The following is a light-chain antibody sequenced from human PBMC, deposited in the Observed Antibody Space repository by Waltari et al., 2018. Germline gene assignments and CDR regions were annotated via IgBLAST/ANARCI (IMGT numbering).Light chain of an antibody. J-gene: IGKJ1*01. CDR3: QQHGTLPAT. Sequence: IVLTQSPGTAPLSPGERVTLPCRASQTVGSSSLAWYQQKPGKAPRLVIYRASRRATGIPDRFSGSGSGTDFSLTISRLEPEDFAVYYCQQHGTLPATFGQGTKVEIK. V-gene: IGKV3-20*01. CDR2: RAS. CDR1: QTVGSSS.